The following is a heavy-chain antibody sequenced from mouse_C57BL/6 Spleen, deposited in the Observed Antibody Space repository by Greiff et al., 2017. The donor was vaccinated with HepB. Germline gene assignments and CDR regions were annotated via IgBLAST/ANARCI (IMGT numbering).Heavy chain of an antibody. V-gene: IGHV3-8*01. CDR2: ISYSGST. Sequence: VQLKESGPGLAKPSQTLSLTCSVTGYSITSDYWNWIRKFPGNKLEYMGYISYSGSTYYNPSLKSRISITRDTSKNQYYLQLNSVTTEDTATYYCARYRSHYYGSSFWYFDVWGTGTTVTVSS. CDR3: ARYRSHYYGSSFWYFDV. CDR1: GYSITSDY. D-gene: IGHD1-1*01. J-gene: IGHJ1*03.